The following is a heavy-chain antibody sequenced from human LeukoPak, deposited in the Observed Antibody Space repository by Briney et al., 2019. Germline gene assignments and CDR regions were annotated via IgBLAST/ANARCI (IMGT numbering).Heavy chain of an antibody. CDR1: GFTFSSST. V-gene: IGHV3-64*01. D-gene: IGHD3-22*01. Sequence: GGSLRLSCAASGFTFSSSTMHWVRQAPGKGLEYVSAINSNGGDTYYANSVKGRFTISRDNSKNTLYLQMGSLRAEDMAVYYCARSGYHDSTGYLDYWGQGALVTVSS. CDR3: ARSGYHDSTGYLDY. J-gene: IGHJ4*02. CDR2: INSNGGDT.